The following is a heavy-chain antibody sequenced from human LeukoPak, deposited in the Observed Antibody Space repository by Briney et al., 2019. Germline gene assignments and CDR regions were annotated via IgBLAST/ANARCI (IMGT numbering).Heavy chain of an antibody. CDR2: IYYSGST. D-gene: IGHD2-8*01. J-gene: IGHJ3*02. CDR1: GGSISTYY. V-gene: IGHV4-59*01. CDR3: ARRMDDASDI. Sequence: PSETLSLTCTVSGGSISTYYWSWIRQPPGKGLEWIGYIYYSGSTNYNPSLKSRVTISVDTSKNQFSLKLSSVTAADTAVYYCARRMDDASDIWGQGTMVTVSS.